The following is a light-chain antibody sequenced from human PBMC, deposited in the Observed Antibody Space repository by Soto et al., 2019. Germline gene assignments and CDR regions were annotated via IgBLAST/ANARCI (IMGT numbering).Light chain of an antibody. J-gene: IGLJ1*01. CDR1: SSDVGGYNF. V-gene: IGLV2-11*01. CDR2: DVS. Sequence: QSALTQPRSVSGSPGQSVTISCTGTSSDVGGYNFVSWYQQHPGKAPKLLIFDVSKRPSGVPDRFSGSKSGNTASLTISGLQADDEADFYCCLFAGTDTLYVFGTGTKVTVL. CDR3: CLFAGTDTLYV.